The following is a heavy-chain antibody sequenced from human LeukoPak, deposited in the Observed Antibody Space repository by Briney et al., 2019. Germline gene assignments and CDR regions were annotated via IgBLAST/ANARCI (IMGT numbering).Heavy chain of an antibody. V-gene: IGHV4-39*07. J-gene: IGHJ4*02. Sequence: SETLSLTCTVSGGSITSGNYYWGSLRQPPGKGLEWIGSVYYSGSTYYIPSLKSRITVSLDTSKDQFSLKVNSVTAADTAVYYCVRDKTFEVVNFFDCWGQGTLVTVSS. CDR2: VYYSGST. D-gene: IGHD3-3*01. CDR3: VRDKTFEVVNFFDC. CDR1: GGSITSGNYY.